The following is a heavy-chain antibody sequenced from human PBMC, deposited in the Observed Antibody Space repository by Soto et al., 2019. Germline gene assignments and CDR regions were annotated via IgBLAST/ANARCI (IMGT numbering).Heavy chain of an antibody. CDR2: INHSGST. V-gene: IGHV4-34*01. CDR1: GGCFSGYY. D-gene: IGHD3-22*01. J-gene: IGHJ5*02. Sequence: PSDTLSLTCAVYGGCFSGYYWRGIAQPVGMGREWVGEINHSGSTNNNPSLKSRVTISVDTSKNQFSLKLSSVTAADTAVYYCARGVEIFEDYYDSSGYTNWFDPWGQGTLVTVSS. CDR3: ARGVEIFEDYYDSSGYTNWFDP.